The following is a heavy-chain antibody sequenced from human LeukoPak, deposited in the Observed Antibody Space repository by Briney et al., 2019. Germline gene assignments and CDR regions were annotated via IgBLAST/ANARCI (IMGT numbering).Heavy chain of an antibody. V-gene: IGHV4-34*01. CDR2: INHSGST. Sequence: SETLSLTCAVYGGSFSGYYWSWIRQPPGKGLEWIGEINHSGSTNYNPSLKSRVTISVDTSKNQFSLKLSSVTAADTAVYYCARGVANSSSWYFDYWGQGTLVTVSS. CDR1: GGSFSGYY. J-gene: IGHJ4*02. D-gene: IGHD6-13*01. CDR3: ARGVANSSSWYFDY.